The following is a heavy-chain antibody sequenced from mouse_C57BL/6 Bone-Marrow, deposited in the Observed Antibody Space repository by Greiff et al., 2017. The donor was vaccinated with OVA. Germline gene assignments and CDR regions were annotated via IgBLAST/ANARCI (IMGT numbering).Heavy chain of an antibody. J-gene: IGHJ3*01. CDR2: ISYDGSN. Sequence: EVKLVESGPGLVKPSQSLSLTCSVTGYSITSGYYWNWIRQFPGNKLEWMGYISYDGSNNYNPSLKNRISITRDTSKNQFFLKLNSVTTEDTATYYCARGAMVQFAYWGQGTLVTVSA. CDR1: GYSITSGYY. V-gene: IGHV3-6*01. D-gene: IGHD1-1*02. CDR3: ARGAMVQFAY.